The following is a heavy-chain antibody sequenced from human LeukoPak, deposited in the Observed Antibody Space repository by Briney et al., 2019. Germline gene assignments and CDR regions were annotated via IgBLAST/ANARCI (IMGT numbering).Heavy chain of an antibody. CDR2: ISGYTGNT. V-gene: IGHV1-18*01. CDR1: GYMFSSSG. J-gene: IGHJ5*02. D-gene: IGHD6-6*01. CDR3: ARWRYSSSSGWFDT. Sequence: GASVKVSCKASGYMFSSSGISWVRQAPGQGLEWMGWISGYTGNTNYAQKVQDRVTLTTDTSTTTAYMELRSLRSNDTAVYYCARWRYSSSSGWFDTWGQGTLVTVSS.